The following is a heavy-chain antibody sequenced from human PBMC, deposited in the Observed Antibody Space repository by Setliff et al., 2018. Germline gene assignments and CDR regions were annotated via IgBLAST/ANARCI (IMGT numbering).Heavy chain of an antibody. J-gene: IGHJ4*02. CDR3: ARDHFGVAGDS. CDR2: IRQDGTEK. CDR1: GFMFSNHW. Sequence: LRLSCAASGFMFSNHWMSWVRQAPGKGLEWVANIRQDGTEKYYVDSVKGRFSISRDNAKKSMFLQMTSLRADDTAVYYCARDHFGVAGDSWGQGTLVTVS. V-gene: IGHV3-7*03. D-gene: IGHD3-3*01.